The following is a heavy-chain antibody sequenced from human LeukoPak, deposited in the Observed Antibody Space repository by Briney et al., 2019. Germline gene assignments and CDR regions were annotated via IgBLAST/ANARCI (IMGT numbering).Heavy chain of an antibody. CDR3: ARGGSPPEALGDAFDI. D-gene: IGHD1-26*01. Sequence: GGSLRLSCAASGFTFSNHGMHWVRQVPGKGLVRVSRISSDGSSTIYADSVKGRFTISRDNAKNTLYLQMNSLRAEDTAVYYCARGGSPPEALGDAFDIWGQGTMVTVSS. CDR1: GFTFSNHG. CDR2: ISSDGSST. J-gene: IGHJ3*02. V-gene: IGHV3-74*01.